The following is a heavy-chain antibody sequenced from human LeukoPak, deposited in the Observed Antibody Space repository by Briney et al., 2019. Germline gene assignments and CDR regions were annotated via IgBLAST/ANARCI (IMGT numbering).Heavy chain of an antibody. J-gene: IGHJ3*01. V-gene: IGHV4-39*07. Sequence: SETLSLTCTVSGGSISSSSYYWGWIRQPPGKGLEWIGSIYYSGSTDYNPSLKSRVFISIETSKNRFSLTLNSVTAADTAVYYCATLRGDYYDSRAYDLWGQGTMVTVSS. CDR1: GGSISSSSYY. D-gene: IGHD3-22*01. CDR3: ATLRGDYYDSRAYDL. CDR2: IYYSGST.